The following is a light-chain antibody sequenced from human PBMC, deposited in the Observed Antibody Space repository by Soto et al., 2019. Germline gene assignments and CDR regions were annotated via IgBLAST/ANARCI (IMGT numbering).Light chain of an antibody. J-gene: IGLJ1*01. CDR1: SSNIGAGYD. CDR3: QSYDSSLSGYV. CDR2: GNN. Sequence: QSVLTQPPSVSGAPGQRVTLSCTESSSNIGAGYDVHWYQQLPGTAPTLLISGNNNRPSGVPDRLSGSKSGTSASLAITGLRAEDEADYFCQSYDSSLSGYVFGTGTKVTVL. V-gene: IGLV1-40*01.